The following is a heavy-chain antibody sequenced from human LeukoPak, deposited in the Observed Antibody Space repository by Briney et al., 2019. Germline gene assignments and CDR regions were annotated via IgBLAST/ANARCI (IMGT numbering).Heavy chain of an antibody. D-gene: IGHD6-13*01. Sequence: GGSLRLSCAASGFTFSSYSMNWVRQAPGKGLEWVSSISSSSSYIYYADSVKGRFTISRDNAKNSLYLQMNSLRAGDTAVYYCARGCGSSSWYDKCGFDPWGQGTLVTVSS. CDR3: ARGCGSSSWYDKCGFDP. V-gene: IGHV3-21*01. J-gene: IGHJ5*02. CDR1: GFTFSSYS. CDR2: ISSSSSYI.